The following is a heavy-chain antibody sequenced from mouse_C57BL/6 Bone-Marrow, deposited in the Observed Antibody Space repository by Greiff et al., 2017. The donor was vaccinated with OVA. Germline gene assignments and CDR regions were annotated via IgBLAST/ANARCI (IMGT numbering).Heavy chain of an antibody. CDR1: GYTFTDYY. D-gene: IGHD2-4*01. V-gene: IGHV1-26*01. Sequence: EVQLQQSGPELVKPGASVKISCKASGYTFTDYYMNWVKQSHGKSLEWIGDINPNNGGTSYNQKFKGKATLTVDKSSSTAYMELRSLTSEDSAVYYCVGAGDYEFAYWGQGTLVTVSA. CDR3: VGAGDYEFAY. CDR2: INPNNGGT. J-gene: IGHJ3*01.